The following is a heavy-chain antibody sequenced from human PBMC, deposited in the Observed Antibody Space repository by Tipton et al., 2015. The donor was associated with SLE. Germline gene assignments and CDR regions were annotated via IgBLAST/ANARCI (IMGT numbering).Heavy chain of an antibody. Sequence: TLSLTCTVSGGSINSYYWTWVRQPAGKGLEWIGHFHSSGILNYNPSLKSRVTMSGETSKNQLSLKLNSVTAADTAVYYCARVNWGHCYGGSCYYLDSWGQGTLVTVAS. D-gene: IGHD2-15*01. CDR3: ARVNWGHCYGGSCYYLDS. V-gene: IGHV4-4*07. CDR1: GGSINSYY. CDR2: FHSSGIL. J-gene: IGHJ4*02.